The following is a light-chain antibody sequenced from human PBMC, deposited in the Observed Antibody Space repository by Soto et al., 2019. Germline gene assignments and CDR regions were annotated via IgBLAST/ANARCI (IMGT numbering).Light chain of an antibody. J-gene: IGLJ2*01. CDR1: SSNIGSNY. V-gene: IGLV1-47*01. CDR3: AAWDDSLSGVV. CDR2: RNN. Sequence: QSVLTQPPSASGTPGPRVTISCSGSSSNIGSNYVYWYQHLPGTAPKLLIYRNNQRPSGVPDRFSGSKSGTSASLAISGLRSEDEADYYCAAWDDSLSGVVFGGGTKVTVL.